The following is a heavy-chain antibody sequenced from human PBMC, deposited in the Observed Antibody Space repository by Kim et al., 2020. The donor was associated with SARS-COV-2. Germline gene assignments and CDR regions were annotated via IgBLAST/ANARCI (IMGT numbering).Heavy chain of an antibody. CDR1: GFTFSSYG. J-gene: IGHJ3*02. D-gene: IGHD2-2*01. CDR3: AKAESPLKGYCSSTSCFPDADAFDI. CDR2: ISYDGSNK. V-gene: IGHV3-30*18. Sequence: GGSLRLSCAASGFTFSSYGMHWVRQAPGKGLEWVAVISYDGSNKYYADSVKGRFTISRDNSKNTLYLQMNSLRAEDTAVYYCAKAESPLKGYCSSTSCFPDADAFDIWGQGTMVTVSS.